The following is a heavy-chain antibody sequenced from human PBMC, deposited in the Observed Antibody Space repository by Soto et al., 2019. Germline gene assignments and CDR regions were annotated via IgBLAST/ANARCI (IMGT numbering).Heavy chain of an antibody. J-gene: IGHJ4*02. CDR2: IYHSGST. D-gene: IGHD3-10*01. V-gene: IGHV4-4*02. CDR3: ARSGTYYYGSGSYYNFGY. Sequence: PSETLSLTCAVAGGTISSRSWWSWVRQPPGKGLEWIGEIYHSGSTNYNPSLKSRVTISVDKSKNQFSLKLSSVTGADTAVYYCARSGTYYYGSGSYYNFGYWGQGTLVTVSS. CDR1: GGTISSRSW.